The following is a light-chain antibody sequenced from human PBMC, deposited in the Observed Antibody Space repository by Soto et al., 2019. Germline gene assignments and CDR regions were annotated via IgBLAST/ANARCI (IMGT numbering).Light chain of an antibody. J-gene: IGLJ2*01. Sequence: QSALTQPASVSGSPGQSITISFTGTSSDVGGYNYVSWYQQHPGKAPKLMIYDVSNRPSGVSNRFSGSKSGNTASLTISGLQAEDESDYYSSSYTSSSTIMVFGAGTKLTVL. CDR1: SSDVGGYNY. CDR3: SSYTSSSTIMV. V-gene: IGLV2-14*01. CDR2: DVS.